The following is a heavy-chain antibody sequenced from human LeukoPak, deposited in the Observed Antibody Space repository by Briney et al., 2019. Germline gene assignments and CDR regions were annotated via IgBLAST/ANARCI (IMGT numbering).Heavy chain of an antibody. CDR3: ARVIRSYVRKGSFDY. V-gene: IGHV4-34*01. CDR1: GGSISSYY. CDR2: INHSGST. Sequence: PSETLSLTCTVSGGSISSYYWSWIRQPPGKGLEWIGEINHSGSTNYNPSLKSRVTISVDTSKNQFSLKLSSVTAADTAVYYCARVIRSYVRKGSFDYWGQGTLVTVSS. D-gene: IGHD3-10*02. J-gene: IGHJ4*02.